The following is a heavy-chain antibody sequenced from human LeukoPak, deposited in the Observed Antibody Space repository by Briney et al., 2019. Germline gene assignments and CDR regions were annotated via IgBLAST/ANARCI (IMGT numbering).Heavy chain of an antibody. Sequence: GGSLRLSCATSGFTFNDYAMNWVRQAPGKGLEWVAGISGSGADTYYADSVKGRFTISRDNSKNTLYLQTDTLRVGDTAVYSCARRLFRGTACYYFDYWGQGTLVTVSS. CDR1: GFTFNDYA. CDR3: ARRLFRGTACYYFDY. D-gene: IGHD2-2*01. J-gene: IGHJ4*02. CDR2: ISGSGADT. V-gene: IGHV3-23*01.